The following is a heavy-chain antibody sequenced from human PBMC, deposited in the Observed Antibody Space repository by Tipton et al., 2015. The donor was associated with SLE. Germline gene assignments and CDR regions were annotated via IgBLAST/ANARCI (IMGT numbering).Heavy chain of an antibody. CDR3: ARGIAAAVTEGYYYGMDV. V-gene: IGHV4-59*01. CDR1: GGSISSYY. CDR2: IYYSGST. J-gene: IGHJ6*02. Sequence: TLSLTCTVSGGSISSYYWSWIRQPPGKGLEWIGYIYYSGSTNYNPSLKSRVTISVDTSKNQFSLKLSSVTAAGTAVYYCARGIAAAVTEGYYYGMDVWGQGTTVTVSS. D-gene: IGHD6-13*01.